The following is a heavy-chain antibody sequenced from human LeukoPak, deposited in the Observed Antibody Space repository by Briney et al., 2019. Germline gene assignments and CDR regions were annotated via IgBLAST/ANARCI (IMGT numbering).Heavy chain of an antibody. J-gene: IGHJ3*02. Sequence: ASVKVSCKASGYTFTGYYMHWVRQAPGQGLEWMGRINPNSGGTNYAQEFQGRVTMTRDTSISTAYMELSRLRSDDTAVYYCAREAWDSSGWYAFDIWGQGTMVTVSS. CDR3: AREAWDSSGWYAFDI. CDR1: GYTFTGYY. V-gene: IGHV1-2*06. CDR2: INPNSGGT. D-gene: IGHD6-19*01.